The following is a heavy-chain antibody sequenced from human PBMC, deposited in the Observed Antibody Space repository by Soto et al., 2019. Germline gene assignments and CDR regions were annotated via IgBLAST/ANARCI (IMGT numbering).Heavy chain of an antibody. CDR3: ARDKRNYDSSGYYYAPYGMDV. CDR2: ISYDGSNK. D-gene: IGHD3-22*01. V-gene: IGHV3-30*03. J-gene: IGHJ6*02. CDR1: GFTLSNYG. Sequence: GGSLRLSCVASGFTLSNYGMHWVRQAPGKGLEWVAVISYDGSNKFYADSVKGRFTISRDNSKNTLYLQMNSLRAEDTAVYYCARDKRNYDSSGYYYAPYGMDVWGQGTTVTVSS.